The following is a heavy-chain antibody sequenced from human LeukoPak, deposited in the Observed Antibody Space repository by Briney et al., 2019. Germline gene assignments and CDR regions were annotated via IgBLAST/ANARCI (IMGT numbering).Heavy chain of an antibody. CDR2: ISAYNGNT. CDR3: ARDLRGSYLGHFDY. V-gene: IGHV1-18*01. Sequence: GESLKISCKASGYTFTSYGISWVRQAPGQGLEWMGWISAYNGNTNYAQKLQGRVTMTTDTSTSTAYMELRSLRSDDTAVYYCARDLRGSYLGHFDYWGQGTLVTVSS. J-gene: IGHJ4*02. D-gene: IGHD1-26*01. CDR1: GYTFTSYG.